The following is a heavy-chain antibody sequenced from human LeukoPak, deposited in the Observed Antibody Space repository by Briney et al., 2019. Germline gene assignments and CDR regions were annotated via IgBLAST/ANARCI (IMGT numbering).Heavy chain of an antibody. D-gene: IGHD1-26*01. CDR3: ARVRIVPWEQKLPMREDY. V-gene: IGHV1-18*01. CDR1: GYTFTSYG. J-gene: IGHJ4*02. CDR2: ISAYNGIT. Sequence: ASVKVSCKASGYTFTSYGISWVRQAPGQGLEWMGWISAYNGITNYAQKLQGRVTMTTDTSTTTAYMELRSPRSDDTAVYYCARVRIVPWEQKLPMREDYWGQGTLVTVSS.